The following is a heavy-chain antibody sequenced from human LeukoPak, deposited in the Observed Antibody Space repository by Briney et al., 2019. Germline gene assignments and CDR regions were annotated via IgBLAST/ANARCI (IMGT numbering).Heavy chain of an antibody. CDR3: ARRKTAMVNRGAFDY. CDR2: INNNGGRT. D-gene: IGHD5-18*01. CDR1: GFTFSTCP. J-gene: IGHJ4*02. Sequence: GGSLRLSCVAFGFTFSTCPMHWVRQAPGKGLELVSSINNNGGRTYYADSMKGKFTISRDNSKNTLYLQMDSLRAEDMAVYYCARRKTAMVNRGAFDYWGQGTLVTVSS. V-gene: IGHV3-64*02.